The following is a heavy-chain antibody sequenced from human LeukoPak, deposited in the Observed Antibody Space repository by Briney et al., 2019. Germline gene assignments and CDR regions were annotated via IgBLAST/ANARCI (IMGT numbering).Heavy chain of an antibody. D-gene: IGHD3-16*01. J-gene: IGHJ4*02. Sequence: SETLSLTCAVSGGSISSSNWWSWVRQPPGKGLEWIGEIYYSGSTYYNPSLKSRVTISIDTSKNQFSLKLSSVTAADTAVYYCARAGGFFSPFGYWGQGTLVTVSS. CDR3: ARAGGFFSPFGY. CDR1: GGSISSSNW. CDR2: IYYSGST. V-gene: IGHV4-4*02.